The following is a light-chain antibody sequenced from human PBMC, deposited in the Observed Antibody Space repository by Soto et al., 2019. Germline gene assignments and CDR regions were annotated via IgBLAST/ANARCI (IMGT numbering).Light chain of an antibody. J-gene: IGLJ2*01. CDR2: RNN. CDR1: SSNIGNNY. Sequence: QSVLTQPPSASGTPGQRVTISCSGTSSNIGNNYVCWYQQLPGTAPKLLIYRNNQRPSGVPDRCSGSKSGTSASLAISGRRSDDEADYYCAAWDDSRSGVVFGGGTKLTVL. V-gene: IGLV1-47*01. CDR3: AAWDDSRSGVV.